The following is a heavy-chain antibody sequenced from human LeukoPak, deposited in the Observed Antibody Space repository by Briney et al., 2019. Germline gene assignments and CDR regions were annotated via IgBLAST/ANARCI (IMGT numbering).Heavy chain of an antibody. CDR3: ARGYSGKRFDP. J-gene: IGHJ5*02. CDR1: GFTVSSNY. V-gene: IGHV3-66*01. Sequence: GGSLRLSCAASGFTVSSNYMSWVRQAPGKGLEWVSVIYSGGSTYYADSVKGRFTISRDNSKNTLYLQMNSLRAEDTAVYYCARGYSGKRFDPWGQGTLVTVSS. D-gene: IGHD1-26*01. CDR2: IYSGGST.